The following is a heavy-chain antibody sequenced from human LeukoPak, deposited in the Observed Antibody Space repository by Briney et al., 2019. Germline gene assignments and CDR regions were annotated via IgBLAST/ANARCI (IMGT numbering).Heavy chain of an antibody. CDR2: MNPNSGNT. Sequence: ASVKVSCKASGYTFTSYDINWVRQATGQGLEWMGWMNPNSGNTGYAQKFQGTVTITRNTSISTAYMELSSLRSEDTAVYYCARGRGYSYGNFDYWGQGTLVSVSS. CDR3: ARGRGYSYGNFDY. CDR1: GYTFTSYD. J-gene: IGHJ4*02. V-gene: IGHV1-8*03. D-gene: IGHD5-18*01.